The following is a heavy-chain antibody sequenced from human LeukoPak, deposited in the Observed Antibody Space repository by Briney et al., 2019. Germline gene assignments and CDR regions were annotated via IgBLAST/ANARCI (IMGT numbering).Heavy chain of an antibody. CDR3: ARPEATHRNDAFDI. V-gene: IGHV4-59*01. CDR1: GVSLSRYF. D-gene: IGHD1-14*01. Sequence: SGTLSLTCTVSGVSLSRYFCSLIRQPPRERLGWVGYLFYSGSTNYKPSLNSRVTLSLDTSNNQFSLRLGAVTAARTPGYYSARPEATHRNDAFDIWPQGKMVPVSS. CDR2: LFYSGST. J-gene: IGHJ3*02.